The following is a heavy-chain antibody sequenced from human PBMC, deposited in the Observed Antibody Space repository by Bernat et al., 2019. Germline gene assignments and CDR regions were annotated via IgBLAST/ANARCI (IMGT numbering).Heavy chain of an antibody. CDR2: IYYSGST. V-gene: IGHV4-59*01. D-gene: IGHD6-25*01. Sequence: QVQLQESGPGLVKPSETLSLTCTVSGGSISSYYWSWIRQPPGKGLEWIGYIYYSGSTNYNPSLKSRVTISVDTSKNQFSLKLSSVTAADTAVYYCARGGLPRPAFDIWGQGTMVTVSS. CDR1: GGSISSYY. CDR3: ARGGLPRPAFDI. J-gene: IGHJ3*02.